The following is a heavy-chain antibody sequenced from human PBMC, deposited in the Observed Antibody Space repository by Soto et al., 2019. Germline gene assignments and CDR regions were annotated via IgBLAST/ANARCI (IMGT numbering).Heavy chain of an antibody. CDR3: ARTTPYGLGYFCDD. Sequence: QVTLKESGPVLVKPTETLTLTCSVSGFSLSNPSLGVSWIRQPPGKALEWLAHVFSNDEKAYSTSLKSRLTISRDSSKRQVVLVMTNVDPVDKDTYFCARTTPYGLGYFCDDWGKGTLVTV. V-gene: IGHV2-26*01. CDR1: GFSLSNPSLG. J-gene: IGHJ4*02. D-gene: IGHD3-10*01. CDR2: VFSNDEK.